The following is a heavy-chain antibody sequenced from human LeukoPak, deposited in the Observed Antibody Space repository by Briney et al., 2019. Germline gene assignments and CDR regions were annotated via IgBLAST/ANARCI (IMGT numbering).Heavy chain of an antibody. J-gene: IGHJ4*02. CDR2: IHTSGST. CDR1: GGSISSYY. CDR3: ARDRYYYDSSARYFDY. Sequence: PSETLSLTCTVSGGSISSYYWSWIRQPAGKGLEWIGRIHTSGSTNYSPSLKSRVTMSVDTSKNQFSLKLSSVTAADTAVYYCARDRYYYDSSARYFDYWGQGTLVTVSS. D-gene: IGHD3-22*01. V-gene: IGHV4-4*07.